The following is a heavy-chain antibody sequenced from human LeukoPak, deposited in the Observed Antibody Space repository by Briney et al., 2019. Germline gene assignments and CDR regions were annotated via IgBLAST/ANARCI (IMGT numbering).Heavy chain of an antibody. CDR2: ITWNSASQ. CDR1: GFRFDDYA. Sequence: GGSLRLSCEASGFRFDDYAMHWVRLVPGKGLEWVSGITWNSASQLYADSVKGRFTISRDNAKNSLYLQMESLRAEDTAVYYCARSRTSFGVVIMGAFDIWGQGTMVTVSS. CDR3: ARSRTSFGVVIMGAFDI. J-gene: IGHJ3*02. D-gene: IGHD3-3*01. V-gene: IGHV3-9*01.